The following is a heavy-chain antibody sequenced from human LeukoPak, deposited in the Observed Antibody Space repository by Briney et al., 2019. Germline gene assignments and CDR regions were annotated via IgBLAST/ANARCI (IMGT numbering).Heavy chain of an antibody. CDR3: ARLARGNRYGPYDY. D-gene: IGHD5-18*01. CDR2: IYDSGST. Sequence: KPSETLSLTCPVSGGSISGYYWSWIRQPPGEGLEWIGYIYDSGSTDYNPSLRSRVTVSVDTSKNQFSLKLSSVTAADTAVYYCARLARGNRYGPYDYWDQGTLVTVSS. CDR1: GGSISGYY. J-gene: IGHJ4*02. V-gene: IGHV4-59*08.